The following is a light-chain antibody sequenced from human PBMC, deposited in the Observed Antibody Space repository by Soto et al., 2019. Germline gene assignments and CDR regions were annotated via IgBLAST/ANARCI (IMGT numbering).Light chain of an antibody. CDR1: QNIHNNN. CDR3: QQSYSTPLT. J-gene: IGKJ4*01. CDR2: GAS. V-gene: IGKV3-20*01. Sequence: IVLTQSPGTLSLSPGERATLSCRASQNIHNNNLAWYQQRPGQAPRLLIYGASTRATGIPDRFSGSGSGTGFTLTISSLQPEDFATYYCQQSYSTPLTFGGRTKVDIK.